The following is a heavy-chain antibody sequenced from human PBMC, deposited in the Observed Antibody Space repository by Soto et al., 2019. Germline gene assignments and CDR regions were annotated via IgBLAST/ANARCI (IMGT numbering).Heavy chain of an antibody. D-gene: IGHD2-2*02. CDR3: ARDKGGPAAIRGHYGMDV. J-gene: IGHJ6*02. CDR2: IYSGGST. V-gene: IGHV3-53*01. CDR1: GFTVSSNY. Sequence: ESGGGLIQPGGSLRLSCAASGFTVSSNYMSWVRQAPGKGLEWVSVIYSGGSTYYADSVKGRFTISRDNSKNTLYLQMNSLRAEDTAVYYCARDKGGPAAIRGHYGMDVWGQGTTVTVSS.